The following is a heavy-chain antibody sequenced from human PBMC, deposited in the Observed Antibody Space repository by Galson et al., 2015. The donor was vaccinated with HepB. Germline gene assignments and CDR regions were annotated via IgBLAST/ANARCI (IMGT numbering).Heavy chain of an antibody. D-gene: IGHD4-11*01. V-gene: IGHV1-69*06. CDR2: INPIFGTT. J-gene: IGHJ4*02. CDR3: ARGHSDYLARDYYDF. CDR1: GFTFSSFG. Sequence: SVKVSCKATGFTFSSFGIYWVRQAPGQGLEWLGGINPIFGTTNYPHKFQDRVTITADKSKNTAYMEMSRLRSEDTAVYYCARGHSDYLARDYYDFWGQGSLVTVSS.